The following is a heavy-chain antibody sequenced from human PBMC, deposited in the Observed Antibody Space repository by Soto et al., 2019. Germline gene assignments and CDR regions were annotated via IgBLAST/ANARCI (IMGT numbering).Heavy chain of an antibody. Sequence: SETLSLTCTVSGGSINTFYWSWVRQPAGKGLELIGRIFSSGSTSFNPSLESRVAVSVDTSKNHFSLNLSSVTAADMAVYYCAREGSYSAYNFAHGIQLWSFDFWGQGALVTVSS. CDR3: AREGSYSAYNFAHGIQLWSFDF. J-gene: IGHJ4*02. V-gene: IGHV4-4*07. D-gene: IGHD5-12*01. CDR1: GGSINTFY. CDR2: IFSSGST.